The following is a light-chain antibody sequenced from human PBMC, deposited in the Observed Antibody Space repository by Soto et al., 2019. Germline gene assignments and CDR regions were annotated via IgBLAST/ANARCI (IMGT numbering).Light chain of an antibody. Sequence: EIVMTQSPATLSVSPGERATLSCRASQSVSSNLAWYQQKPGQAPRLLIYGASTRATGIPARFSGSGSGKEFTLTISSLQSEDVAVYYCQQYKNWTSWTFGQGTKVDIK. CDR3: QQYKNWTSWT. CDR1: QSVSSN. V-gene: IGKV3-15*01. CDR2: GAS. J-gene: IGKJ1*01.